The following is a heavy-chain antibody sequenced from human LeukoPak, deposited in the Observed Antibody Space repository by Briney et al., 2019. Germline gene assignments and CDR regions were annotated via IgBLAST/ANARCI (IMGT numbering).Heavy chain of an antibody. J-gene: IGHJ6*02. CDR2: ISYDGSNK. Sequence: GRSLRLSCAASGFTFSSYGMHWVRQAPGKGLEWVAVISYDGSNKYYADSVKGRFTISRDNSKNTLYLQMNSLRAEDTAVYYCAKVLGRGYDYYYGMDVWGQGTTVTVSS. CDR3: AKVLGRGYDYYYGMDV. D-gene: IGHD7-27*01. V-gene: IGHV3-30*18. CDR1: GFTFSSYG.